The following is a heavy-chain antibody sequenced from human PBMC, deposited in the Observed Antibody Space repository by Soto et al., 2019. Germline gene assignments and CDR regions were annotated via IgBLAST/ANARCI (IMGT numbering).Heavy chain of an antibody. CDR1: GYIFTTHW. CDR3: ASRSFGYNSGWQFDY. D-gene: IGHD6-19*01. CDR2: IYPGDSDI. J-gene: IGHJ4*01. V-gene: IGHV5-51*01. Sequence: EVQLVQSGAEVKKLGESLQISCKGSGYIFTTHWIGWVRQMPGKGLEWMGIIYPGDSDIRYSPSFQGHVTISADKSISTAYLQWSSLKASDTAMYYCASRSFGYNSGWQFDYWGHGTLVTVSS.